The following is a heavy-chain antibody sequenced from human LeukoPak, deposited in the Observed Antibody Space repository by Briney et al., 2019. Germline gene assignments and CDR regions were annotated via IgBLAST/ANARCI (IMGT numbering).Heavy chain of an antibody. Sequence: GGFLRLSCAASGFTFNTYSMNWVRQAPGKGLEWVSYISGSSSNIYYADSVKGRFTVSSDNAKNSLYLQMDSLRAEDAAVYYCARDRSYYGMDVWGKGTTVTV. V-gene: IGHV3-48*01. CDR2: ISGSSSNI. CDR1: GFTFNTYS. J-gene: IGHJ6*04. CDR3: ARDRSYYGMDV.